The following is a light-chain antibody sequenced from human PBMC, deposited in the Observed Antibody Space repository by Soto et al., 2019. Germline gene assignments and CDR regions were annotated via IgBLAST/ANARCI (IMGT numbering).Light chain of an antibody. CDR2: YAS. Sequence: EIMMTQSPATLSVSPGERATLSCRASQSVRNNLAWYQQKPGQAPRLLIYYASTRATGIPARFSGSGSWTEFTLTISSLQSEDFALYYCQQYNNWPPITFGQGTRLEIK. CDR3: QQYNNWPPIT. CDR1: QSVRNN. J-gene: IGKJ5*01. V-gene: IGKV3-15*01.